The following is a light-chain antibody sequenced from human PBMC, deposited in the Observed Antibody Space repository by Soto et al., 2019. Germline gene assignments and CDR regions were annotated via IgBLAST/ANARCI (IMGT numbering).Light chain of an antibody. J-gene: IGKJ2*01. Sequence: DIQLTQSPSFLSASVGDRVTITCRASQGISSYLAWYQQKPGKAPKLLIYAASTLQSGVPSRFSGSGSGTEFTLTISRLQPEDFATYYCQQLNNYPDTFGQGTKLEI. V-gene: IGKV1-9*01. CDR2: AAS. CDR3: QQLNNYPDT. CDR1: QGISSY.